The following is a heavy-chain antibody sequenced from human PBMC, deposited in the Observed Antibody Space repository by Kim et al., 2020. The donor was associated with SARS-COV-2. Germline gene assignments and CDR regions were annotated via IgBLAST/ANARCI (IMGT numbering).Heavy chain of an antibody. J-gene: IGHJ4*02. V-gene: IGHV4-31*03. CDR1: GGSISSGGYY. CDR2: IYYSGST. D-gene: IGHD3-22*01. Sequence: SETLSLTCTVSGGSISSGGYYWSWIRQHPGKGLEWIGYIYYSGSTYYNPSLKSRVTISVDTSKNQFSLKLSSVTAADTAVYYCARERHYDSSGYRPFDYWGQGTLVTVSS. CDR3: ARERHYDSSGYRPFDY.